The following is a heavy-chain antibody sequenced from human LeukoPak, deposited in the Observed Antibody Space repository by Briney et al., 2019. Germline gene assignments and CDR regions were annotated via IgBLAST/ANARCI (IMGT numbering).Heavy chain of an antibody. Sequence: ASVKVSCKASGYTFTGYSMHWVRQAPGQGLECMVWINPHSGGTNYAQKFQGRVTMTRDTSISTAYMELSRLRSDDTAVYFCARVRITIVRGVIITNGFDSWGQGTMVTVSS. CDR3: ARVRITIVRGVIITNGFDS. CDR1: GYTFTGYS. V-gene: IGHV1-2*02. D-gene: IGHD3-10*01. J-gene: IGHJ3*02. CDR2: INPHSGGT.